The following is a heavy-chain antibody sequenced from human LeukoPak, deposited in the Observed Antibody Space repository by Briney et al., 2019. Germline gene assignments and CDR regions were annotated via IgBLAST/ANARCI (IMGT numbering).Heavy chain of an antibody. J-gene: IGHJ4*02. D-gene: IGHD4-11*01. CDR1: GGSISSGDYY. CDR3: ARQRETYSDYLN. Sequence: SQTLSLTCTVSGGSISSGDYYWSWIRQPPGKGLEWIGYIYYSGSTYYNPSLKSRVTISVDTSKNQFSLKLSSVTAADTAVYYCARQRETYSDYLNWGQGTLVTVSS. V-gene: IGHV4-30-4*01. CDR2: IYYSGST.